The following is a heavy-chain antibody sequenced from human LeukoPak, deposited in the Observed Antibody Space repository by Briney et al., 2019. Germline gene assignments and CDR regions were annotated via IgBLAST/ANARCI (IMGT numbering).Heavy chain of an antibody. CDR3: ARHYGHFYAMDV. CDR1: GGSISSGDYY. CDR2: IYYSGST. J-gene: IGHJ6*02. V-gene: IGHV4-30-4*01. Sequence: SETLSLTCTVSGGSISSGDYYWSWIRQPPGKGLEWIGYIYYSGSTYYNPSLKSRVTISVDTSKNQFSLKLSSVTAADTAVYYCARHYGHFYAMDVWGQGTTVTVSS. D-gene: IGHD3-16*01.